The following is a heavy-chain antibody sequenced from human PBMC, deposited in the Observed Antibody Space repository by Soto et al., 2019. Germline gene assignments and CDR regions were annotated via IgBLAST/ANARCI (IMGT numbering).Heavy chain of an antibody. V-gene: IGHV4-30-2*01. Sequence: QLQLQESGSGLLEPSQTLSLTCAVSGASISSRGYSWNWIRQAQGRGPKWIGSVLYTGTTSYDPSLKSRVTISADKSKNQSSLELMAVSAADTAVYDCARCGGLPDCAGNCPPDYWGQGTLVTVSS. J-gene: IGHJ4*02. CDR3: ARCGGLPDCAGNCPPDY. CDR2: VLYTGTT. CDR1: GASISSRGYS. D-gene: IGHD2-21*02.